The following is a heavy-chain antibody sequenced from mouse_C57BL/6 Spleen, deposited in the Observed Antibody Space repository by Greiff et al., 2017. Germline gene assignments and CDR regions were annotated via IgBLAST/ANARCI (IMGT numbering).Heavy chain of an antibody. CDR1: GYTFTSYW. Sequence: QVQLKQPGAELVMPGASVKLSCKASGYTFTSYWMHWVKQRPGQGLEWIGEIDPSDSYTNYNQKFKGKSTLTVDKSSSTAYMQLSSLTSEDSAVYYCARFPPFTTVVAKDWYFDVWGTGTTVTVSS. V-gene: IGHV1-69*01. CDR2: IDPSDSYT. CDR3: ARFPPFTTVVAKDWYFDV. D-gene: IGHD1-1*01. J-gene: IGHJ1*03.